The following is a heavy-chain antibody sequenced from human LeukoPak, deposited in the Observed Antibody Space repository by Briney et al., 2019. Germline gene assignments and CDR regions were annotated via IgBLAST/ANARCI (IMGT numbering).Heavy chain of an antibody. J-gene: IGHJ4*02. D-gene: IGHD2-2*01. CDR1: GFTFSNHS. CDR2: ISSSSSAR. V-gene: IGHV3-48*01. CDR3: ARMSSSRLPGY. Sequence: GGSLRLSCAASGFTFSNHSMDWVRQAPGKGLEWISYISSSSSARYYAGSVKGRFTISRDDASNSLYLQMNSLRAEDTAIYYCARMSSSRLPGYWGQGALVTVSS.